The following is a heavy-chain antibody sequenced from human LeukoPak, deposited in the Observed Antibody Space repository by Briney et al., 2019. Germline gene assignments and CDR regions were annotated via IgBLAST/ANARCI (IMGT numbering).Heavy chain of an antibody. Sequence: GGSLRLSCAASGFTFSSYAMSWVRQAPGKGLEWVSTISGSGGSTYYADSVKGRFTISRDNSKNTLYLQMNSLRAEDTAVYYCAKCWRGMGKVVAAILPIDYWGQGTLVTVSS. D-gene: IGHD2-15*01. J-gene: IGHJ4*02. CDR3: AKCWRGMGKVVAAILPIDY. CDR1: GFTFSSYA. CDR2: ISGSGGST. V-gene: IGHV3-23*01.